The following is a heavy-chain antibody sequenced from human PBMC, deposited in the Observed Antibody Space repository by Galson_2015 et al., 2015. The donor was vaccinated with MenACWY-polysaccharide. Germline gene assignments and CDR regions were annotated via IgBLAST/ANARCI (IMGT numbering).Heavy chain of an antibody. CDR1: GFSVTATGVG. CDR3: VRLLGGVSFDS. Sequence: PALVKPTQALSLTCTFSGFSVTATGVGVGWIRQPPGKAPEWLAHIYWDGDKRFSPSLGARLTITKDTSRDQVDLTMTDMDPADTATYYCVRLLGGVSFDSWGQGTL. J-gene: IGHJ4*02. V-gene: IGHV2-5*02. CDR2: IYWDGDK. D-gene: IGHD1-26*01.